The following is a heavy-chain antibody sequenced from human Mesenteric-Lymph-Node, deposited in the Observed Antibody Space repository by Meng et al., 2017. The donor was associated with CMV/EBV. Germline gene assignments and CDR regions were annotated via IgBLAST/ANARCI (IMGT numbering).Heavy chain of an antibody. CDR1: GFTFNTYA. CDR3: ARENRYKLYYYDSSGSPDAFDI. Sequence: GESLKISCAASGFTFNTYAMHWVRQAPGKGLEWVAVITYDGSNGDYADSVKGRFTISRDNSRNTLYLQMNSLRAEDTAVYYCARENRYKLYYYDSSGSPDAFDIWGQGTMVTVSS. D-gene: IGHD3-22*01. CDR2: ITYDGSNG. J-gene: IGHJ3*02. V-gene: IGHV3-30-3*01.